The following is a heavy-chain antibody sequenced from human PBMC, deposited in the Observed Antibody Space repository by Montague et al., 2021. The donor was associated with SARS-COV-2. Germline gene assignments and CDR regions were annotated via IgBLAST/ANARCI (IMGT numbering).Heavy chain of an antibody. Sequence: SETLSLTCTVSGGSISSSSYFWGWIRQPPGKGLEWIGSIYYSGSTNYNPSRKSRVTISVDTSKNQFSLTLGSVTAADTAVYYCARQSQAEFVRVVYTMGGWFDPWGQGTLVTVSS. V-gene: IGHV4-39*01. D-gene: IGHD2-8*01. CDR3: ARQSQAEFVRVVYTMGGWFDP. CDR2: IYYSGST. CDR1: GGSISSSSYF. J-gene: IGHJ5*02.